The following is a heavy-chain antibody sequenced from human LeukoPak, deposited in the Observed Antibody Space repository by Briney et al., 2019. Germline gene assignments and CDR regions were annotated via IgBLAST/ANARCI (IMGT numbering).Heavy chain of an antibody. CDR1: GFTFSRRT. CDR2: ISSSGDYK. CDR3: ARDGTEWLRYFDY. Sequence: TGGSLRLSCAASGFTFSRRTMNWVRQAPGKGLEWISSISSSGDYKYYADSLKGRFTISRDNAKNSLYLQMNSLRAEDTAVYYCARDGTEWLRYFDYWGQGTLVTVSS. D-gene: IGHD5-12*01. J-gene: IGHJ4*02. V-gene: IGHV3-21*01.